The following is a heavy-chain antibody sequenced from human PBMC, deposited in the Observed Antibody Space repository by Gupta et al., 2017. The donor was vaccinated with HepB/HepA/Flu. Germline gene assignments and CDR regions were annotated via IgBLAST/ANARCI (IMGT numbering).Heavy chain of an antibody. CDR2: IYDSGST. D-gene: IGHD3-22*01. CDR1: GGSISSYY. J-gene: IGHJ4*02. V-gene: IGHV4-59*01. Sequence: QVQLQESGPGLVKPSETLSLTCTVSGGSISSYYWSWIRQPPGKGLEWIGYIYDSGSTNYNPSLKSRVTISVDTSKNQFSLKLSSVTAADTAVYYCARGGTARGFAYYYDSSGYQDFDYWGQGTLVTVSS. CDR3: ARGGTARGFAYYYDSSGYQDFDY.